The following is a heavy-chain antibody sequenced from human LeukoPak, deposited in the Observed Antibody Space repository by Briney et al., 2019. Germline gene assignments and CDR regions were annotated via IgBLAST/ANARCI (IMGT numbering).Heavy chain of an antibody. CDR3: ARLGLDYYDSSGYVY. CDR1: GGSFSGYY. Sequence: PSETLSLTCAVYGGSFSGYYWSWIRQPPGKGLEWIGEINHSGSTNYNPSLKSRVTISVDTSKNQFSLKLSSVTAADTAVYYCARLGLDYYDSSGYVYWGQGTLVTVSS. V-gene: IGHV4-34*01. CDR2: INHSGST. J-gene: IGHJ4*02. D-gene: IGHD3-22*01.